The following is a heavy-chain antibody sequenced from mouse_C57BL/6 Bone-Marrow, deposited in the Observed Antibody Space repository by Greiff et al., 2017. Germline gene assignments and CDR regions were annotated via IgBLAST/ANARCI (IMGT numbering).Heavy chain of an antibody. CDR3: AREDWDWYFDV. V-gene: IGHV1-52*01. Sequence: VQLQQPGAELVRPGSSVKLSCKASGYTFTSYWLHWVKQRPIQGLEWIGNIDPSDSETPYNQKFKDKATLTVDKSSSTAYMQLSSLTSEDSAVYYCAREDWDWYFDVWGTGTTVTVAS. D-gene: IGHD4-1*01. CDR2: IDPSDSET. CDR1: GYTFTSYW. J-gene: IGHJ1*03.